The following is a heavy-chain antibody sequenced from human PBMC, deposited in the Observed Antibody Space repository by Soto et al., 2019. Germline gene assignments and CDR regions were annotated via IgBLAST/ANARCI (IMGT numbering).Heavy chain of an antibody. D-gene: IGHD3-3*01. CDR3: ARAGEYDFWSGYTGMDV. CDR1: GDSVSSNSAA. V-gene: IGHV6-1*01. J-gene: IGHJ6*02. CDR2: TYYRSKWYN. Sequence: SQTLSLTCAISGDSVSSNSAAWNWIRQSPSRGLEWLGGTYYRSKWYNDYAVSVKSRITINSDTSKNQFSLQLNSVTPEDTAVYYCARAGEYDFWSGYTGMDVWGQGTTVTVS.